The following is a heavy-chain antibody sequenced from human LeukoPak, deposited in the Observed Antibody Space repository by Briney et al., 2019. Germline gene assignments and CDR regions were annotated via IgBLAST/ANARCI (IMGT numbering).Heavy chain of an antibody. J-gene: IGHJ4*02. CDR2: IYTSGST. V-gene: IGHV4-4*07. CDR3: ARNRGGPSIVATIIGGFDY. D-gene: IGHD5-12*01. CDR1: GGSISSYY. Sequence: SETLSLTCTVSGGSISSYYWSWIRQPAGKGLEWIGRIYTSGSTYYNPSLKSRVTISVDTSKNQFSLKLSSVTAADTAAYYCARNRGGPSIVATIIGGFDYWGQGTLVTVSS.